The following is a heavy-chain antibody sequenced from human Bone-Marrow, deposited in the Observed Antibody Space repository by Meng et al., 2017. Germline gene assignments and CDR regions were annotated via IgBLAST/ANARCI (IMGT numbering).Heavy chain of an antibody. D-gene: IGHD2-15*01. Sequence: VLLVDGGGGGFQPGRSLRLACAASGFTLSSYAMHWVRQAPGKGLEWVAVISYDGSNKYYAESVKGRFTISRDKSKDTLYLQMNSLRAEDTAVYYCARDSGGINYWGQGTLVTVSS. V-gene: IGHV3-30*01. J-gene: IGHJ4*02. CDR3: ARDSGGINY. CDR1: GFTLSSYA. CDR2: ISYDGSNK.